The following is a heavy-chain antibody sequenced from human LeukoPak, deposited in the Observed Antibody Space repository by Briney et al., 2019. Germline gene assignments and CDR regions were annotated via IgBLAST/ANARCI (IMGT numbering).Heavy chain of an antibody. Sequence: SETLSLTCTVSGGSFSSGSYYWSWIRQPPGKGLEWIGYIYYSGSTNYNPSLKSRVTISVDTSKNQFSLKLSSVTAADTAMYYCARDKLVGYYYGMDVWGQGTTVTVSS. CDR3: ARDKLVGYYYGMDV. CDR2: IYYSGST. V-gene: IGHV4-61*01. D-gene: IGHD2-2*01. CDR1: GGSFSSGSYY. J-gene: IGHJ6*02.